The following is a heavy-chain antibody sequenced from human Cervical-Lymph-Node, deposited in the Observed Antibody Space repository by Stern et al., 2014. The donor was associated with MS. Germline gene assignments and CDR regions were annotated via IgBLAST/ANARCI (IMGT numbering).Heavy chain of an antibody. CDR2: IYWDDDK. CDR3: ARKGPYSSWYFDL. Sequence: QITLKESGPTLVKPTQTLTMTCTLSGFSLSTSGVGVGWVRQPPGKTLEWLALIYWDDDKRDSPSLKSRLTITKDTSKKQVVLTMANVDPVDTATYFCARKGPYSSWYFDLWGRGTLVTVSS. V-gene: IGHV2-5*02. D-gene: IGHD4-11*01. J-gene: IGHJ2*01. CDR1: GFSLSTSGVG.